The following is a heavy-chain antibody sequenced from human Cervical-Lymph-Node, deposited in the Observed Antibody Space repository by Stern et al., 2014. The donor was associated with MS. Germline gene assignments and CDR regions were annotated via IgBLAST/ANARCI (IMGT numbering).Heavy chain of an antibody. CDR2: ISSNGGST. CDR3: ARSAWGSGFWLSCWFDP. CDR1: GFTFSSYA. D-gene: IGHD3-22*01. Sequence: VQLVESGGGLVQPGGSLRLSCAASGFTFSSYAMHWVRQAPGKGLEYVSAISSNGGSTYYANSVKGRFTISRDNSKNTLYLQMGSLRAEDMAVYYCARSAWGSGFWLSCWFDPWGQGTLVTVSS. V-gene: IGHV3-64*01. J-gene: IGHJ5*02.